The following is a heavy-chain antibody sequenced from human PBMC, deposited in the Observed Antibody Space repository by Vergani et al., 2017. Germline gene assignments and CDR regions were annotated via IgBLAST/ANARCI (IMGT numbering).Heavy chain of an antibody. D-gene: IGHD2-2*02. V-gene: IGHV1-69*01. Sequence: QVQLVQSGAEVKKPGSSVKVSCKASGGTFSSYAISWVRQAPGQGLEWMGGIIPIFGTANYAQKFQGRVTITADESTSTAYMELSSLRFDDTAVYYCARATILYCSSTSCYSYYYMDVWVKGTTVTVSS. J-gene: IGHJ6*03. CDR2: IIPIFGTA. CDR1: GGTFSSYA. CDR3: ARATILYCSSTSCYSYYYMDV.